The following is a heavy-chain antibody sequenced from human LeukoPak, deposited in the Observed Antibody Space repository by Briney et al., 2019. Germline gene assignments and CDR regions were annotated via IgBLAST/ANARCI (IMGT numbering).Heavy chain of an antibody. CDR2: IWYDGSNK. D-gene: IGHD6-19*01. CDR1: GFTFSSYG. V-gene: IGHV3-33*08. Sequence: PGGSLRPSCAASGFTFSSYGMHWVRQAPGKGLEWVAVIWYDGSNKYYADSVKGRFTISRDNSKNTLYLQMNSLRAEDTAVYYCARSMAVAGYFDYWGQGTLVTVSS. J-gene: IGHJ4*02. CDR3: ARSMAVAGYFDY.